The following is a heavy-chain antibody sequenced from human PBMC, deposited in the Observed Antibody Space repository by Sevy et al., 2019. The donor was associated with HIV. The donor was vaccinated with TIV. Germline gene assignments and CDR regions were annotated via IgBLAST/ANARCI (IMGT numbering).Heavy chain of an antibody. CDR3: TTNFVFWSGYYAGYYYGMDV. Sequence: GGYLRLSCAASGFTFSNAWMSWVRQAPGKGLEWVDRIKSKTDGGTTDYAAPVKGRFTISREDSKNTLYLQMNSLKTEDTAVYYCTTNFVFWSGYYAGYYYGMDVWGQGTTVTVSS. CDR2: IKSKTDGGTT. V-gene: IGHV3-15*01. J-gene: IGHJ6*02. CDR1: GFTFSNAW. D-gene: IGHD3-3*01.